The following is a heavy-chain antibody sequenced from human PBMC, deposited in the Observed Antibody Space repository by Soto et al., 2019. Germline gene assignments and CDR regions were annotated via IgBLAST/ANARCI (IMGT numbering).Heavy chain of an antibody. CDR3: ARDRVESGYPEYFQH. Sequence: PGGSLRLSCAASGFTVSISYMSWVRQVPGKGLEWVSIIYSGGETYYAASVKGRFAMSRDNSKNTLYLQMNSLRAEDTAVYYCARDRVESGYPEYFQHWGQGTLVTVSS. V-gene: IGHV3-66*01. CDR1: GFTVSISY. J-gene: IGHJ1*01. CDR2: IYSGGET. D-gene: IGHD3-22*01.